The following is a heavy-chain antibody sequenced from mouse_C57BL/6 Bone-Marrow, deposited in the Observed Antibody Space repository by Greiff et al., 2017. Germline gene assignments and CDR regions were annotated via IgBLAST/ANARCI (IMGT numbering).Heavy chain of an antibody. V-gene: IGHV1-81*01. CDR2: IYPRSGNT. D-gene: IGHD2-2*01. CDR1: GYTFTSYG. Sequence: VQLQQSGAELARPGASVKLSCKASGYTFTSYGISWVKQRTGQGLEWIGEIYPRSGNTYYNEKFKGKATLTADKSSSTAYMQLNSLTSEDSAVYFCARWGYDGNAMDYWGQGTSVTVSS. CDR3: ARWGYDGNAMDY. J-gene: IGHJ4*01.